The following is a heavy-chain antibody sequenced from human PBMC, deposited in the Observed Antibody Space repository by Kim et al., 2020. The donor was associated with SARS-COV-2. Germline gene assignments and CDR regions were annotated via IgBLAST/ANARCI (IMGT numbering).Heavy chain of an antibody. CDR3: AKVPPNGPYYYYYGMDV. J-gene: IGHJ6*02. V-gene: IGHV3-30*02. D-gene: IGHD2-8*01. Sequence: VKCRFTISRDNSKNTLYLQMNSLRAEDTAVYYCAKVPPNGPYYYYYGMDVWGQGTTVTVSS.